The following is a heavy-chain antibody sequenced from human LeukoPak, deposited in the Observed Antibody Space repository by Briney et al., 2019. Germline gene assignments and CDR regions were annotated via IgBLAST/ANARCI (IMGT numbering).Heavy chain of an antibody. V-gene: IGHV1-2*06. CDR3: TRERMRDYGDQFDF. J-gene: IGHJ4*02. CDR1: GYTFTDYF. Sequence: ASVKVSCKASGYTFTDYFIHWVRQAPGQGLEWMGRIYPNRGGTNYAQRFQGRVTMTRDTSISTAYMKLARLTSDDAAVYYCTRERMRDYGDQFDFWGQGTLVTVSS. D-gene: IGHD4-17*01. CDR2: IYPNRGGT.